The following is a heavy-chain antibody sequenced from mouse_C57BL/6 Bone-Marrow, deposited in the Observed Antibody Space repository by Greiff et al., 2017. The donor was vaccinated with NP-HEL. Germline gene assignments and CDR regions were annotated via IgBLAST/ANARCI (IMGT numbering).Heavy chain of an antibody. J-gene: IGHJ4*01. CDR2: IYPGNSDT. V-gene: IGHV1-5*01. CDR1: GYTFTSYW. D-gene: IGHD2-2*01. Sequence: DVQLQESGTVLARPGASVKMSCKTSGYTFTSYWMHWVKQRPGQGLEWIGAIYPGNSDTSYNQKFKGKAKLTAVTSASTAYMELSSLTNEDSAVYYCTSYGYDADGYYYAMDYWGQGTSVTVSS. CDR3: TSYGYDADGYYYAMDY.